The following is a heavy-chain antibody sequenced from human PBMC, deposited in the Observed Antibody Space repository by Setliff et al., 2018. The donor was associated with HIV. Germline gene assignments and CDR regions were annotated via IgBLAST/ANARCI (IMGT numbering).Heavy chain of an antibody. CDR1: GYSIGSGYY. Sequence: SETLSLTCTVSGYSIGSGYYWGWSRQTPERGLEWIGSIIYHGTTYINPSLKSRVTISVDKSKNQFSLKLSSVTAADTAVYYCGREGEGELPGYWGQGTLVTVSS. CDR2: IIYHGTT. CDR3: GREGEGELPGY. J-gene: IGHJ4*02. V-gene: IGHV4-38-2*02. D-gene: IGHD1-7*01.